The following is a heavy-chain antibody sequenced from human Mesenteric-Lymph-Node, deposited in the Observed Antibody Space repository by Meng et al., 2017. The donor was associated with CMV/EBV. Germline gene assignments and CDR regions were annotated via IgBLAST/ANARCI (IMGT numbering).Heavy chain of an antibody. CDR1: GFTFDDYA. Sequence: GGSLRLSCAASGFTFDDYAMHWVRQAPGKGLEWVSSISSSSSYIYYADSVKGRFTISRDNAKNSLYLQMNSLRAEDTAVYYCARGDPTVTTDYWGQGTLVTVSS. V-gene: IGHV3-21*01. CDR2: ISSSSSYI. D-gene: IGHD4-17*01. CDR3: ARGDPTVTTDY. J-gene: IGHJ4*02.